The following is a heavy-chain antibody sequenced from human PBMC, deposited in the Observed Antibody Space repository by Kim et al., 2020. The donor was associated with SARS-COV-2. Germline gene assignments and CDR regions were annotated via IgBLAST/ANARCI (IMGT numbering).Heavy chain of an antibody. CDR2: INPNSGGT. D-gene: IGHD2-2*01. CDR3: ARERYCCSSHSYYYYYM. V-gene: IGHV1-2*02. J-gene: IGHJ6*03. Sequence: ASVKVSCKASGYTFTGYYMHWVRQAPGQGLEWMGMINPNSGGTNYAQKFQGRVTMTRDTSTSTAYMELSSLRSDDTAVYYCARERYCCSSHSYYYYYM. CDR1: GYTFTGYY.